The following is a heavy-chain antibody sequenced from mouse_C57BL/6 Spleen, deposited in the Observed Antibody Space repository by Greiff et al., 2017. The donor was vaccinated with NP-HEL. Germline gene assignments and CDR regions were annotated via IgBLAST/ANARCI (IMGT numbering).Heavy chain of an antibody. CDR3: SRKNYYGISYGYYYAMDY. J-gene: IGHJ4*01. Sequence: EVQGVESGGGLVKPGGSLKLSCAASGFTFSDYGMHWVRQAPEKGLEWVAYISSGSSTIYYADTVKGRFTISRDNAKNTLFLQMTSLRFEDTAMYYCSRKNYYGISYGYYYAMDYWGQGTSVTVSS. CDR2: ISSGSSTI. D-gene: IGHD1-1*01. CDR1: GFTFSDYG. V-gene: IGHV5-17*01.